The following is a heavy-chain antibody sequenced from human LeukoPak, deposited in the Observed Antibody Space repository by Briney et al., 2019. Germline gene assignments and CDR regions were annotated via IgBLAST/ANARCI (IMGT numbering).Heavy chain of an antibody. D-gene: IGHD3-22*01. CDR1: GFTFSSYA. CDR3: ARVTWRYYYDSSGEVYFDY. Sequence: GSLRLSCAASGFTFSSYAMSWIRQPPGKGLEWIGSIYYSGSTYYNPSLKSRVTISVDTSKNQFSLKLSSVTAADTAVYYCARVTWRYYYDSSGEVYFDYWGQGTLVTVSS. CDR2: IYYSGST. V-gene: IGHV4-38-2*01. J-gene: IGHJ4*02.